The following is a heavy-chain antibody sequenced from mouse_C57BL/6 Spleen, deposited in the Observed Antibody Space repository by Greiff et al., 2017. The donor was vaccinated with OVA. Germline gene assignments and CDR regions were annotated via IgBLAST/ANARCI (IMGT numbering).Heavy chain of an antibody. D-gene: IGHD2-3*01. CDR3: AREDGYYPLFDY. CDR1: GYTFTSYW. V-gene: IGHV1-55*01. Sequence: QVQLQQPGAELVKPGASVKMSCKASGYTFTSYWITWVKQRPGQGLEWIGDIYPGSGSTNYNEKFKSKATLTVDTSSSTAYMQLSSLTSEDSAVYYCAREDGYYPLFDYWGKGTTLTVSS. CDR2: IYPGSGST. J-gene: IGHJ2*01.